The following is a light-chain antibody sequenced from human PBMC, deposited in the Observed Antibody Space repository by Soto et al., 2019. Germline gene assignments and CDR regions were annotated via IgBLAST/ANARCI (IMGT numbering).Light chain of an antibody. J-gene: IGKJ4*01. V-gene: IGKV1-39*01. CDR1: QSISSY. Sequence: VQMTQSPSSLSASVGDRVTITCRASQSISSYFNWYQQKPGKAPKLLIYAASSVQSGVPSRFSGSGSGTDFTLTISSLQPEDFATYYCQQSYSTPRTFGGGTKVEIK. CDR3: QQSYSTPRT. CDR2: AAS.